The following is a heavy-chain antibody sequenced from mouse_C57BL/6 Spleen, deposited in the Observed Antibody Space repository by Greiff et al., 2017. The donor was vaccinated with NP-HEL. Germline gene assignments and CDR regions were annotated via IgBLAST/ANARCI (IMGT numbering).Heavy chain of an antibody. CDR3: ARDYGFAY. V-gene: IGHV1-61*01. CDR2: IYPSDSET. CDR1: GYTFTSYW. D-gene: IGHD1-1*01. J-gene: IGHJ3*01. Sequence: QVQLQQPGAELVRPGSSVQLSCKASGYTFTSYWMDWVKQRPGQGLEWIGNIYPSDSETHYNQKFKDKATLTVDKSSSTAYMQLSSLTSEDSAVYYCARDYGFAYWGQGTLVTVSA.